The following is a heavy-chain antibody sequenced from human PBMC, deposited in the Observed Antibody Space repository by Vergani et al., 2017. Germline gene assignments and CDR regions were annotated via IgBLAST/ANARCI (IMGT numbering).Heavy chain of an antibody. CDR1: GGTFSSYA. J-gene: IGHJ5*02. CDR3: ARGGYDGWFDP. V-gene: IGHV1-69*06. Sequence: QVQLVQSGAEVKKPGSSVKVSCKASGGTFSSYAISWVRQAPGQGREWMGGISPIFGTANYAQKFQGRVTITADKSTRTAYMELSSLRSEDTAVYYCARGGYDGWFDPWGQGTLVTVSS. CDR2: ISPIFGTA. D-gene: IGHD5-12*01.